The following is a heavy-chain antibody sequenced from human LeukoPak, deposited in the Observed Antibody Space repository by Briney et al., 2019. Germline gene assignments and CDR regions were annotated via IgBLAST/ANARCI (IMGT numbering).Heavy chain of an antibody. CDR3: ARGEGIAAAGTSVYDY. CDR1: GDSISRSYW. V-gene: IGHV4-4*02. Sequence: SGTLSLTCAVSGDSISRSYWWTWVRQPPGKGLEWIGEIYHSGRTSYNASLESRVTISLDKSKDQISLKLSSVTAADTAVYYCARGEGIAAAGTSVYDYWGQGTLVTVSS. J-gene: IGHJ4*02. CDR2: IYHSGRT. D-gene: IGHD6-13*01.